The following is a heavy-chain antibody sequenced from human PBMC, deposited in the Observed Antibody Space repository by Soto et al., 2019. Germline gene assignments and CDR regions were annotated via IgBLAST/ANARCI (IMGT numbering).Heavy chain of an antibody. CDR3: ASGKLSTIAAPDS. CDR2: VNQSGTS. J-gene: IGHJ4*02. V-gene: IGHV4-4*02. CDR1: DDSTRSRYW. Sequence: SETLSLTCGVSDDSTRSRYWWTWVRRPPGRGLQWIGEVNQSGTSNYNPSLKSRVTISIDNSKNLLSLEMTSVTAADTAVYYCASGKLSTIAAPDSWGQGTLVTVSS. D-gene: IGHD6-13*01.